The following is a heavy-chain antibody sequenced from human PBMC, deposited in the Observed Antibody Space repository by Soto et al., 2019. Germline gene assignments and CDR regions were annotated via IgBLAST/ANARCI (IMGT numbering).Heavy chain of an antibody. V-gene: IGHV4-39*01. CDR3: ARPGNYGSGSYLYYLDY. CDR1: GGSISSSSYY. CDR2: IYYSGST. Sequence: QMQRQESGPGLVKPSETLSLTCTVSGGSISSSSYYWGWIRQPPGKGLEWIGSIYYSGSTYYNPSLKSRVTISVDTSKNQFSLKLSSVTAADTAVYYCARPGNYGSGSYLYYLDYWGQGTLVTVSS. D-gene: IGHD3-10*01. J-gene: IGHJ4*02.